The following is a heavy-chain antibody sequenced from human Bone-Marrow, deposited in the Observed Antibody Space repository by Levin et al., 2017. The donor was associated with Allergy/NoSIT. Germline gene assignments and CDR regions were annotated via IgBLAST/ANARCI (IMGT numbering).Heavy chain of an antibody. CDR3: ATEQNMWTAIDF. V-gene: IGHV3-33*01. Sequence: GGSLRLSCATSGFTFSTYGMHWVRQAPGKGLEWVAHIWFDGSNERYANPVKGRFLISRDNSKSTLYLQMNSLKAEDTAIYYCATEQNMWTAIDFWGQGSLDTV. CDR1: GFTFSTYG. D-gene: IGHD2/OR15-2a*01. J-gene: IGHJ4*02. CDR2: IWFDGSNE.